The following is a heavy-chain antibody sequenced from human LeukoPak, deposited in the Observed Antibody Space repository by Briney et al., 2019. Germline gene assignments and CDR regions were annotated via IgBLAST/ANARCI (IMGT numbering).Heavy chain of an antibody. D-gene: IGHD1-26*01. CDR1: GGSLSGFC. J-gene: IGHJ4*02. Sequence: PSETLSLTCSVSGGSLSGFCWTWIRQPPGKGLEWIGEINHAGGINYNPSLKSRVTISVDTPKNNFSLKLSSVTAADTAVYYCARGRGELPPLAYWGQGTLVAVSS. V-gene: IGHV4-34*01. CDR2: INHAGGI. CDR3: ARGRGELPPLAY.